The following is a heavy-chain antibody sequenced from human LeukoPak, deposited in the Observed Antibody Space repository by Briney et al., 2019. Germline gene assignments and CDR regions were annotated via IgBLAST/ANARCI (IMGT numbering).Heavy chain of an antibody. CDR3: ARPYYDSSGYYWEAFDI. D-gene: IGHD3-22*01. V-gene: IGHV3-30-3*01. Sequence: GGSLRLSCAASGFTFSSYAMHWVRQAPGKGLEWVAVISYDGSNKYYADSVKGRFTISRDNSKNTLYLQMNSLRAEDTAVYYCARPYYDSSGYYWEAFDIWGQGTMVTVSS. J-gene: IGHJ3*02. CDR1: GFTFSSYA. CDR2: ISYDGSNK.